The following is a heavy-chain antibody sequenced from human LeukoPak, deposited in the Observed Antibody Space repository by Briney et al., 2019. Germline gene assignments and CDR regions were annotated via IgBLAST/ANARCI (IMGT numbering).Heavy chain of an antibody. CDR3: AKDFFGGFQIKHAFDI. J-gene: IGHJ3*02. D-gene: IGHD2-15*01. Sequence: PGGSLRLSCAASGFTFSSYAMSWVRQAPGKGLEWVSAISGSGGSTYYADSVKGRFTISRDNSKNTLYLQMNSLRAEDTALYYCAKDFFGGFQIKHAFDIWGQGTVVTVSS. V-gene: IGHV3-23*01. CDR1: GFTFSSYA. CDR2: ISGSGGST.